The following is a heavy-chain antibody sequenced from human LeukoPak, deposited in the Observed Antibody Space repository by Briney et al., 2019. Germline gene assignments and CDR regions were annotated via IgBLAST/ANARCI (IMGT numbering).Heavy chain of an antibody. J-gene: IGHJ4*02. V-gene: IGHV3-7*01. CDR3: AREGYEGYFDY. CDR2: IKQDGSEK. CDR1: GFTFSSYW. Sequence: PGRSLRLSCAASGFTFSSYWMSWVRQAPGKGLEWVANIKQDGSEKYYVDSVKGRFTISRDNAKNSLYLQMNSLRAEDTAVYYCAREGYEGYFDYWGQGTLVTVSS. D-gene: IGHD1-1*01.